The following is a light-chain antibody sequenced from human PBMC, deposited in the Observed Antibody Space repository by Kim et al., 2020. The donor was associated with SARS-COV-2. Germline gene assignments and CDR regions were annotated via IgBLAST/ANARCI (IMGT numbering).Light chain of an antibody. CDR3: EAWDDSLNGPV. J-gene: IGLJ3*02. CDR1: RSNVGRIY. V-gene: IGLV1-44*01. CDR2: RND. Sequence: GQRVTISCSGGRSNVGRIYVYWFQHLPGTAPKLLIERNDQRPSGVPARFSGSKSGSSASLAISGLQPEDDADYYCEAWDDSLNGPVFGGGTQLTVL.